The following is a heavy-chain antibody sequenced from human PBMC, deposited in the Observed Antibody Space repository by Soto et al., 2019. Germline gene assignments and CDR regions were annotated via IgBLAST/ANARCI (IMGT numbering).Heavy chain of an antibody. D-gene: IGHD2-15*01. CDR1: GFTFSNAW. Sequence: EVQLVESGGGLVKPGGSLRLSCAASGFTFSNAWMSWVRQAPGKGLEWVGRIKSKTDGGTTDYAAPVKGRFTISRDDSKNTLYLQMYSLKTEDTAVYYCTTILGYCSGGSCYWGQGTLVTVSS. V-gene: IGHV3-15*01. CDR3: TTILGYCSGGSCY. J-gene: IGHJ4*02. CDR2: IKSKTDGGTT.